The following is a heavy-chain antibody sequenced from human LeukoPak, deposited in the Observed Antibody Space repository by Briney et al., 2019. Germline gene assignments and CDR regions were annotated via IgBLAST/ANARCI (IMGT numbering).Heavy chain of an antibody. Sequence: SVKVSCKASGGTFSNYAISWARQAPGQGLEWMGGIIPIFGRASYAQKFQGRVTITADESTTTAYMELSSLRSEDTAVYYCARDSGSYYADVDYWGQGTLVTVSS. J-gene: IGHJ4*02. CDR1: GGTFSNYA. V-gene: IGHV1-69*01. CDR2: IIPIFGRA. D-gene: IGHD1-26*01. CDR3: ARDSGSYYADVDY.